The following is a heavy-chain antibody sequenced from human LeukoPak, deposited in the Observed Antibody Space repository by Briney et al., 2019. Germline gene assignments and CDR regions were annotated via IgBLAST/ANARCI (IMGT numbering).Heavy chain of an antibody. CDR3: ARELSSWNTHYFDY. J-gene: IGHJ4*02. V-gene: IGHV3-23*01. Sequence: GGSLRLSCAASGFSFNTYAMSWVRQAPGKGLEWVSAISNTGGSTYYADSVKGRFTISRDNSKNTLYLQMNSLRAEDTAVYYCARELSSWNTHYFDYWGQGTLVTVSS. D-gene: IGHD6-13*01. CDR1: GFSFNTYA. CDR2: ISNTGGST.